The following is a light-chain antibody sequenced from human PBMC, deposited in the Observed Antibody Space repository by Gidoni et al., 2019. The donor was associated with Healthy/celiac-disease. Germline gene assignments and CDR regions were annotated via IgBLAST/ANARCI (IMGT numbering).Light chain of an antibody. Sequence: EIVSTQSPATMSLSPGERATLPCRASQRVSSYLAWYQQKPGQAPRLLIYDASNRATGIPARFSGSGSGTDFTLTISSLEPEDFAVYYCQQRSNWPPYTFGQXTKLEIK. CDR2: DAS. CDR1: QRVSSY. J-gene: IGKJ2*01. V-gene: IGKV3-11*01. CDR3: QQRSNWPPYT.